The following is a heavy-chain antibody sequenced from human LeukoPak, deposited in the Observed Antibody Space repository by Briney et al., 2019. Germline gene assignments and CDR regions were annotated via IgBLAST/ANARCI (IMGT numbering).Heavy chain of an antibody. J-gene: IGHJ4*02. Sequence: PSETLSLTCTVSGYSISSGYYWGWIRQPPGKGLEWIGSIYHSGSTYYNPSLKSRVTISVDTSKNQFSLKLGSVTAADTAVYYCARVTYSVFDYWGQGTLVTVSS. CDR1: GYSISSGYY. D-gene: IGHD2-21*01. CDR2: IYHSGST. V-gene: IGHV4-38-2*02. CDR3: ARVTYSVFDY.